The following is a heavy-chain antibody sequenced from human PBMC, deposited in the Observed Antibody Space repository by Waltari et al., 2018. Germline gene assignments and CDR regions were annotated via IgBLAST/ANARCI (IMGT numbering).Heavy chain of an antibody. J-gene: IGHJ4*02. CDR3: ARDSGYGSGSYSVDF. CDR1: GYTFTSYG. Sequence: QVQLVQSGAEVKTPGASVKVSCKSSGYTFTSYGITWVRQAAGQGLEWMGWISAYNGDTNHAQKLQDRVTMTTDTSTSTAYMELRSLRSDDTAVYYCARDSGYGSGSYSVDFWGQGTLVTVSS. V-gene: IGHV1-18*01. D-gene: IGHD3-10*01. CDR2: ISAYNGDT.